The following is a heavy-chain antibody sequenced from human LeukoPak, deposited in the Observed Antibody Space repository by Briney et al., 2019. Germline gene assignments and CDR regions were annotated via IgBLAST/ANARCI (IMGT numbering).Heavy chain of an antibody. V-gene: IGHV3-23*01. CDR2: ISGRGGRR. CDR3: AKEYKSAKYGDYGSYFDY. D-gene: IGHD4-17*01. J-gene: IGHJ4*02. CDR1: GFTFIRYA. Sequence: GGSLRLSCVASGFTFIRYAMSWVRQAPGKGLEWVSAISGRGGRRDYADSLKGRFTISRDNSQNTLYLQMNSLRAEDTAVYYCAKEYKSAKYGDYGSYFDYWGQGTLVTVSS.